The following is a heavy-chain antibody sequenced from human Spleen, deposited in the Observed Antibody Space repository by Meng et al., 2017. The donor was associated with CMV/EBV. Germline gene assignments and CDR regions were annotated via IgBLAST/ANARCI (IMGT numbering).Heavy chain of an antibody. Sequence: ASVKVSCKASGYTFTYFYVHWVRQAPGQGPEWMGIINPSGGRTTYAEKFQGRVTMTSDTSTNTVYMELSSLTSEDTALFYCARGPSRSWYGSLFDPWGQETLVTVSS. CDR3: ARGPSRSWYGSLFDP. CDR1: GYTFTYFY. J-gene: IGHJ5*02. D-gene: IGHD6-13*01. V-gene: IGHV1-46*01. CDR2: INPSGGRT.